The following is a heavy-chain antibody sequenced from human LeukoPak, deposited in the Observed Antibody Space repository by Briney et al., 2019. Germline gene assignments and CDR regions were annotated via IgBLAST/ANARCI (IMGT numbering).Heavy chain of an antibody. CDR3: AELGITMIGGV. CDR2: ISYDGSNK. CDR1: GFTFSSYA. J-gene: IGHJ6*04. Sequence: GGSLRLSCVASGFTFSSYAMHWVRQAPGKGLEWVAVISYDGSNKYYADSVKGRFTISRDNSKNTLYLQMNSLRAEDTAVYYCAELGITMIGGVRGKGTTVTISS. V-gene: IGHV3-30*04. D-gene: IGHD3-10*02.